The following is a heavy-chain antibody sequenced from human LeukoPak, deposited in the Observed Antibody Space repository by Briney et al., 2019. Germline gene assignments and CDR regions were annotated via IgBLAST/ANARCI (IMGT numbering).Heavy chain of an antibody. CDR1: GGSISSYY. CDR2: IYYSGST. Sequence: PSETLSLTCTVSGGSISSYYWSWIRQPPGKGLEWIGYIYYSGSTNYNPSLKSRVTISVDTSKNQFSLKLSSVTAADTAVYYCARDFALGVYYDSSGYYSAFDIRGQGTMVTVSS. CDR3: ARDFALGVYYDSSGYYSAFDI. J-gene: IGHJ3*02. D-gene: IGHD3-22*01. V-gene: IGHV4-59*01.